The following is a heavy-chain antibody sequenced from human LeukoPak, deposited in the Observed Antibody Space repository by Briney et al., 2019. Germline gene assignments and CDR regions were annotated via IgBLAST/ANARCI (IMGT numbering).Heavy chain of an antibody. J-gene: IGHJ6*02. Sequence: GASVKVSCKASRYTFTGYYMHWLRQAPGQGLEWMGWINPNSGGTNYAQKFQGRVTMTRDTSISTAYMELSRLRSDDTAVYYCARDSGSYPRGMDVWGQGTTVTVPS. V-gene: IGHV1-2*02. CDR1: RYTFTGYY. CDR2: INPNSGGT. CDR3: ARDSGSYPRGMDV. D-gene: IGHD1-26*01.